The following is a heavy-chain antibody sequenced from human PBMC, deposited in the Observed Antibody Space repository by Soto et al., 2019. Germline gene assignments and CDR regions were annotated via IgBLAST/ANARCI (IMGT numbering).Heavy chain of an antibody. V-gene: IGHV4-4*02. D-gene: IGHD2-15*01. CDR1: GGSISSSNW. CDR2: IYHSGST. CDR3: ARDRCSGGSCYSGREWRYFDY. J-gene: IGHJ4*02. Sequence: QVQLQESGPGLVKPSGTLSLTCAVSGGSISSSNWWRWVRQPPGKGLECIGEIYHSGSTNYNPSLKRRVTISVDKSKSQFSLKLSSVTAADTAVYYCARDRCSGGSCYSGREWRYFDYWGQGTLVTVSS.